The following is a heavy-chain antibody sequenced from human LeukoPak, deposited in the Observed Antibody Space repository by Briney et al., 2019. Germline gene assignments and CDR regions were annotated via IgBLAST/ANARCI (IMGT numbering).Heavy chain of an antibody. CDR1: GDSVSSNSAA. CDR2: TYYRSKWYN. CDR3: ARDPDSGWRGCFDY. V-gene: IGHV6-1*01. D-gene: IGHD6-19*01. Sequence: SQTLSLTCALSGDSVSSNSAAWHWLRQSPSRGLEWLARTYYRSKWYNDYAVSVKSRITINPDTSKNQFSLQLSSVTPEDTAVYYCARDPDSGWRGCFDYWGQGTLVTVSS. J-gene: IGHJ4*02.